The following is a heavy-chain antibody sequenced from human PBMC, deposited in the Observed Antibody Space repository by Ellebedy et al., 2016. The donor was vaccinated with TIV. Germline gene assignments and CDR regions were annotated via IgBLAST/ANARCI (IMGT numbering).Heavy chain of an antibody. CDR2: IYGSGKT. J-gene: IGHJ5*01. D-gene: IGHD6-19*01. V-gene: IGHV4-59*01. CDR3: ARVRPGQWLAPSWFDS. Sequence: SETLSLXXTVSGGSISSYYWSWIRQPPGKGLEWIGYIYGSGKTNYNPSLKSRVTISLDTSKNQFSLKLYSVTAADTAVYYCARVRPGQWLAPSWFDSWGQGTPVTVSS. CDR1: GGSISSYY.